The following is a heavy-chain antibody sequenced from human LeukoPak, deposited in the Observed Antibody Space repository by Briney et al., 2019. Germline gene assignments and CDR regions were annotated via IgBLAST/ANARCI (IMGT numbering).Heavy chain of an antibody. Sequence: SETLSLTCTVSGGSISSHYWSWIRQPPGKGLEWIGYIYYSGSTNYNPSLKSRVTISVDTSKNQFSLKLSSVTAADTAVYYCARGIARYYFDYWGQGTLVTVSS. J-gene: IGHJ4*02. CDR2: IYYSGST. V-gene: IGHV4-59*11. CDR1: GGSISSHY. CDR3: ARGIARYYFDY.